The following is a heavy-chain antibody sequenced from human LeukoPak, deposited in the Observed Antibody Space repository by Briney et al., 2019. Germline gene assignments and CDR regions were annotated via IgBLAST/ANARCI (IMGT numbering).Heavy chain of an antibody. CDR3: ARVAYCAGDCHHMDS. Sequence: GGSLRLSCAASGFTFSNYEMNWVRQAPGKGLEWVSYISSSGGTMYYADSVKGRFTISRDNAKNSLYLQMNSLRAEDTAVYYCARVAYCAGDCHHMDSWGQGTLVTVSS. V-gene: IGHV3-48*03. J-gene: IGHJ4*02. D-gene: IGHD2-21*02. CDR1: GFTFSNYE. CDR2: ISSSGGTM.